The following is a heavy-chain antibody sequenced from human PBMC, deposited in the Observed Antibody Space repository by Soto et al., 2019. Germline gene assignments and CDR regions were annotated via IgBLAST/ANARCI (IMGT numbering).Heavy chain of an antibody. CDR2: ISGSSTNI. CDR3: AREGQLALDY. V-gene: IGHV3-21*06. J-gene: IGHJ4*02. Sequence: PGGSLRLSCAASGFTFSSYSMNWVRQAPGKGLEWVSSISGSSTNIYYADSVKGRFTISRDNAKNSLYLQMNSLRAEDTAVYYCAREGQLALDYGGQGTLVTVP. D-gene: IGHD6-13*01. CDR1: GFTFSSYS.